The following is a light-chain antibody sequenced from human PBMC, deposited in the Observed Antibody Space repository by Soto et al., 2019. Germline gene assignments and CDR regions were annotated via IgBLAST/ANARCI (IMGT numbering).Light chain of an antibody. CDR3: QVWDSSIAV. Sequence: SYELTQPLSVSVALGQTAKVTCGANNVATKDVHWYQQKPGQAPVLVIYRDTNRPSGIPERFSGSSSGNTATLTISRAQAGDEADYYCQVWDSSIAVFGGGTTLTVL. J-gene: IGLJ2*01. CDR2: RDT. CDR1: NVATKD. V-gene: IGLV3-9*01.